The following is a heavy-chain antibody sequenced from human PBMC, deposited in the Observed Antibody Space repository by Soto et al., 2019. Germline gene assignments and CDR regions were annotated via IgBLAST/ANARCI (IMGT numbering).Heavy chain of an antibody. Sequence: QVQLQELGPGVVKPSRTVSLTSTVSGGSFSSGDYYWSRVRQPPGKGLEWIGYIYYTGSTFNNPSLKSRVSISIDTSKTQFSLKLSSVTAADTAVYYCARIHFGDEPSYYYYGMDVWGQGTTVTVSS. CDR3: ARIHFGDEPSYYYYGMDV. CDR2: IYYTGST. V-gene: IGHV4-30-4*01. D-gene: IGHD4-17*01. CDR1: GGSFSSGDYY. J-gene: IGHJ6*02.